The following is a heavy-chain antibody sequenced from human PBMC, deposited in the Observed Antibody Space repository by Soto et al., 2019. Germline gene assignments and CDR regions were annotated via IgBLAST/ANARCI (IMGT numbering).Heavy chain of an antibody. CDR3: ARGQEVRWNEGPLGLHDLDV. CDR2: MNPNSGNT. J-gene: IGHJ6*02. Sequence: GASVKVSCKASRYTFISYDINWVRQATGQGLEWMGWMNPNSGNTGYAQKFQGRITMTRNTSINTAYMELSSLRSEDTAVYYCARGQEVRWNEGPLGLHDLDVWGQGTRVTVSS. V-gene: IGHV1-8*01. D-gene: IGHD1-1*01. CDR1: RYTFISYD.